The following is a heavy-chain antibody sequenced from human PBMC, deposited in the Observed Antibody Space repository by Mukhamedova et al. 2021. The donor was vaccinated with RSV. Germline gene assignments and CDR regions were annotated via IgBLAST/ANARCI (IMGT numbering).Heavy chain of an antibody. CDR3: ARAPRDYGDYVFDY. Sequence: VAVMSHDGSNEYYVDSVKGRFTISRDNSKNTLYLQMNTLRAEDTAVYYCARAPRDYGDYVFDYWGQGTLVTVSS. D-gene: IGHD4-17*01. CDR2: MSHDGSNE. V-gene: IGHV3-30-3*01. J-gene: IGHJ4*02.